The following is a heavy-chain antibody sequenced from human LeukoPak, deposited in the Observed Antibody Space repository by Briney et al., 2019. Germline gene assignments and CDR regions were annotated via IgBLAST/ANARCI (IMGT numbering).Heavy chain of an antibody. J-gene: IGHJ3*02. CDR2: VVVGSGNT. V-gene: IGHV1-58*02. Sequence: AASVKVSCKASGFTFTSSAMQWVRQARGQRLEWIGWVVVGSGNTNYAQKFQERVTITRDMSTSTAYMELSSLRSEDTAVYYCAAATYYYDSSGYSNDAFDIWGQGTMVTVSS. D-gene: IGHD3-22*01. CDR3: AAATYYYDSSGYSNDAFDI. CDR1: GFTFTSSA.